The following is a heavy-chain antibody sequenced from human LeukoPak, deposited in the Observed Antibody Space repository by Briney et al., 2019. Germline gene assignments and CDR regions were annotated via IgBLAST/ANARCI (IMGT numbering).Heavy chain of an antibody. D-gene: IGHD2-15*01. Sequence: GRSLRLSCAASGFTFSSYAMHWVRQAPGKGLEWVAVISYDGSNKYYADSVKGRFTISRDNSKNTLYLQMNSLRAEDTAVYYCASSKGLLDAFDIWGQGTMVTVSS. V-gene: IGHV3-30-3*01. J-gene: IGHJ3*02. CDR1: GFTFSSYA. CDR2: ISYDGSNK. CDR3: ASSKGLLDAFDI.